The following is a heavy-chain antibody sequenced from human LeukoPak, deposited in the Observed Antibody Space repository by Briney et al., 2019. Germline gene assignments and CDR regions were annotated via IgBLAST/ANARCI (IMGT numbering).Heavy chain of an antibody. J-gene: IGHJ4*02. V-gene: IGHV3-15*01. CDR2: IKSKTDGGTT. Sequence: PGGPLRLSCGASGFTFSSYWMHWVRQAPGKGLEWVGRIKSKTDGGTTDYAAPVKGRFTISRDDSKNTLYLQMNSLKTEDTAVYYCTREAVTANGYFDYWGQGTLVTVSS. D-gene: IGHD2-21*02. CDR3: TREAVTANGYFDY. CDR1: GFTFSSYW.